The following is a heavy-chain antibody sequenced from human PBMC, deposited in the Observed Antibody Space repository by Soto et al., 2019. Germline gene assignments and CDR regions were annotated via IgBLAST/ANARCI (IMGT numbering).Heavy chain of an antibody. V-gene: IGHV3-30-3*01. D-gene: IGHD3-3*01. CDR2: ISYDGSNK. CDR3: ARDLEAKYYFDY. J-gene: IGHJ4*02. Sequence: GGSLRLSCAASGFTFSSYAMHWVRQAPGKGLEWVAVISYDGSNKYYADSVKGRFTISRDNSKNTLYLQMNSLRAEDTAVYYCARDLEAKYYFDYWGQGTLVTVSS. CDR1: GFTFSSYA.